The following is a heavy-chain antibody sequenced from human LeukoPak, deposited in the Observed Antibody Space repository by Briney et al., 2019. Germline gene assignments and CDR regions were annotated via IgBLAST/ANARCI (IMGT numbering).Heavy chain of an antibody. Sequence: PGPSLRLSCAASGFTFSSYAMSWVRQPPGKGLEWDSAISGSGGSTYYADSVRGRFTISRDNSKNTLYLQMNSLRAEDTAVYYCAKEGYSYGTDYFDYWGQGTLVTVSS. D-gene: IGHD5-18*01. J-gene: IGHJ4*02. CDR1: GFTFSSYA. CDR2: ISGSGGST. CDR3: AKEGYSYGTDYFDY. V-gene: IGHV3-23*01.